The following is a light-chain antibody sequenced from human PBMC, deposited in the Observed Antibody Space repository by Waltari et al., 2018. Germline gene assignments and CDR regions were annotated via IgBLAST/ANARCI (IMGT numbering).Light chain of an antibody. CDR2: KAS. J-gene: IGKJ2*01. CDR3: QQYNSYSHT. V-gene: IGKV1-5*03. CDR1: QSIDTL. Sequence: EIQMTQSPSILSAYVGARVTLTCRASQSIDTLLALYQQKPGKAPELLISKASTLESGVPSRFSGRGSGTEFTLTISGLQPDDFATYYCQQYNSYSHTFGPGTKLEI.